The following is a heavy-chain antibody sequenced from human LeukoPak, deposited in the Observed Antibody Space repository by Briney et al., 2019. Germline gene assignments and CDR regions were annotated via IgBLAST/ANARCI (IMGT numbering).Heavy chain of an antibody. D-gene: IGHD6-13*01. CDR2: IIPIFGTA. CDR1: GGTFSSYA. Sequence: SVKVSCKASGGTFSSYAISWVRQAPGQGLEWMGGIIPIFGTANYAQKFQGRVTITADESTSTAYMELSGLRSEDTAVYYCARGVLAAAGQPYYFDYWGQGTLVTVSS. V-gene: IGHV1-69*13. J-gene: IGHJ4*02. CDR3: ARGVLAAAGQPYYFDY.